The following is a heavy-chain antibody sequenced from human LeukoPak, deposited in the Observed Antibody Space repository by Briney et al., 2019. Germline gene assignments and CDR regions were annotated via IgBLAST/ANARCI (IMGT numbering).Heavy chain of an antibody. CDR3: ARDLRCSSTSCKYYYYGMDV. Sequence: GGSLRLSCAASGFTFSTYSMNRVRQAPGKGLEWVSYISSSSSTIYYADSVKGRFTISRDNAKNSLYLQMNSLRDEDTAVYYCARDLRCSSTSCKYYYYGMDVWGQGTTVTVSS. V-gene: IGHV3-48*02. CDR1: GFTFSTYS. CDR2: ISSSSSTI. D-gene: IGHD2-2*01. J-gene: IGHJ6*02.